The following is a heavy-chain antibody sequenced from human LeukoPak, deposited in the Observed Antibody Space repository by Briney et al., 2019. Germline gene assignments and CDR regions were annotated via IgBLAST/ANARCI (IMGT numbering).Heavy chain of an antibody. J-gene: IGHJ4*02. CDR1: GFTFSSYG. CDR3: AKGRPVVVTALLFDN. CDR2: ISGSGDST. Sequence: GGSLRLSCAASGFTFSSYGMTWVRQAPGKGLEWVSSISGSGDSTYYADSVKGRFTISRDNSKNTLFLQMNSLRAEDTAAYYCAKGRPVVVTALLFDNWGQGTLVTVSS. V-gene: IGHV3-23*01. D-gene: IGHD2-21*02.